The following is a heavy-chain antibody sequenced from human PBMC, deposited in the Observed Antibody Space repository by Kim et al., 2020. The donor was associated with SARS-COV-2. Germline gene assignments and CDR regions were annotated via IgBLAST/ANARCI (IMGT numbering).Heavy chain of an antibody. CDR1: GGSFSGYY. J-gene: IGHJ4*02. D-gene: IGHD6-13*01. CDR2: INHSGST. Sequence: SETLSLTCAVYGGSFSGYYWSWIRQPPGKGLEWIGEINHSGSTNYNPSLKSRVTISVDTSKNQFSLKLSSVTAADTAVYYCAREGGAAAGLGYWGQGTLVTVSS. CDR3: AREGGAAAGLGY. V-gene: IGHV4-34*01.